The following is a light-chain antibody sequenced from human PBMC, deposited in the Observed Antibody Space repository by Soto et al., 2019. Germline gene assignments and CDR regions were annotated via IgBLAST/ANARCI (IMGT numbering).Light chain of an antibody. CDR3: QHYNNWPPWT. CDR1: QNIRSD. V-gene: IGKV3-15*01. Sequence: EIVMSQSPVTLSVSPGESATLSCRASQNIRSDLAWYQHTPGQAPRLLIYDASTRATGIPDRFSGSGSGTEFTLTISSLQSEDFAVYYCQHYNNWPPWTFGQGTKVDI. CDR2: DAS. J-gene: IGKJ1*01.